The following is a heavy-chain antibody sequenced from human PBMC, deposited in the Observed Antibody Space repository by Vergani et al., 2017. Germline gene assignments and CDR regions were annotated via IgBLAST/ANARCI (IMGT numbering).Heavy chain of an antibody. CDR2: INDDEKEK. CDR3: ARTFGSTGSGGFDS. J-gene: IGHJ3*02. Sequence: EVHLVESGGGLVQPGGSLRLSCAASGFTFGKSWMGWVRHPRVKGLVGVANINDDEKEKYYLDSMKGRFTDYRDNARNVLFVQMNSLRVEGKAVYFCARTFGSTGSGGFDSWGQGRVVAVCS. CDR1: GFTFGKSW. D-gene: IGHD1-26*01. V-gene: IGHV3-7*01.